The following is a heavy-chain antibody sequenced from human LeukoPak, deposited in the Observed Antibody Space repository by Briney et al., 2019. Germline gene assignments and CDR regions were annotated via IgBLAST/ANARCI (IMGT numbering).Heavy chain of an antibody. Sequence: PGGSLRVSCTASGFIFRDYVMSWVRQAPGKGSECVAAIWRTGDWTHYVDSVKGRFTISRDNSKNTLYLQMNRLRVADTAIYYCAKDRHDYGDYAFDSWGQGTLVTVSS. D-gene: IGHD4-17*01. CDR2: IWRTGDWT. J-gene: IGHJ4*02. CDR3: AKDRHDYGDYAFDS. V-gene: IGHV3-23*05. CDR1: GFIFRDYV.